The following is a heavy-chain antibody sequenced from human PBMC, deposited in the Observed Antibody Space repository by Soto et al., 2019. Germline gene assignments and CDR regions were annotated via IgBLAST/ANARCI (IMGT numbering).Heavy chain of an antibody. D-gene: IGHD6-19*01. CDR1: GFTFSSYA. Sequence: GGPLRLSCAASGFTFSSYAMHWVRQAPGKGLEWVAVISYDGSNKYYADSVKGRFTISRDNSKNTLYLQMNSLRAEDTAVYYSARGREQWLDYWGQGTLVTVSS. J-gene: IGHJ4*02. CDR2: ISYDGSNK. V-gene: IGHV3-30-3*01. CDR3: ARGREQWLDY.